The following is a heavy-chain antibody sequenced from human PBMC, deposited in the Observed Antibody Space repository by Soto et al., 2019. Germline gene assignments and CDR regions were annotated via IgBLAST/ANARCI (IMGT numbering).Heavy chain of an antibody. V-gene: IGHV2-5*02. CDR1: GFSLTTDGAG. D-gene: IGHD4-4*01. CDR3: AHRPMDYNSYAPYFDY. CDR2: IYWDDDK. Sequence: QITLRETGPTLVKPTQTLTLTCTLSGFSLTTDGAGVGWIRQPPGKALAWLALIYWDDDKRYSPSLRSRLTITKDSSKNPVVLTMTNMDPVDTATYYCAHRPMDYNSYAPYFDYWGQGTLVTVSS. J-gene: IGHJ4*02.